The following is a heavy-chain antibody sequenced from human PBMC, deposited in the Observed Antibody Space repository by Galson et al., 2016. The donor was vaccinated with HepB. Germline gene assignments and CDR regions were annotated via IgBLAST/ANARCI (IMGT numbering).Heavy chain of an antibody. CDR3: ARQGYCSGGRCYTYYFDY. CDR2: IDPSDSCT. D-gene: IGHD2-15*01. CDR1: GYSFTNYW. V-gene: IGHV5-10-1*01. Sequence: QSGAEVKKPGESLRISRKGSGYSFTNYWISWVRQMPGKGLEWMGRIDPSDSCTNYSPSFQGHVTFSADKSISTAYLQWSSLKASDTAMYYCARQGYCSGGRCYTYYFDYWGQGTPVTVSS. J-gene: IGHJ4*02.